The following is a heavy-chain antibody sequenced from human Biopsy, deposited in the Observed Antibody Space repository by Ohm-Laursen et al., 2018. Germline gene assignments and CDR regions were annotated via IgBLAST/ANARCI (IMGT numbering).Heavy chain of an antibody. J-gene: IGHJ4*02. CDR1: GYAVTEFS. V-gene: IGHV1-24*01. Sequence: GASVKVSCKVSGYAVTEFSMHWVRQAPVKGLEWMGGFAPENGKTIYAQKFQGRVTMTEDTSTDTAYMELSSLRSEDTAVYYCAADINVWNVNYWGQGTQVTVSS. CDR2: FAPENGKT. D-gene: IGHD1-1*01. CDR3: AADINVWNVNY.